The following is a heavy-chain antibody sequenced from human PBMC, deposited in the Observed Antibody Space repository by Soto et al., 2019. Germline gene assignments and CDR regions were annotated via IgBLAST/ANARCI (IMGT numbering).Heavy chain of an antibody. Sequence: GGSLRLSCAASGFTFSSYGMHWVRQAPGKGLEWVAVISYDGSNKYYADSVKGRFTISRDNSKNTLYLQMNSLRAEDTAVYYCAKARGVCSSTSCYYYYYYGMDVWGQGTTVTVSS. V-gene: IGHV3-30*18. CDR2: ISYDGSNK. J-gene: IGHJ6*02. CDR1: GFTFSSYG. CDR3: AKARGVCSSTSCYYYYYYGMDV. D-gene: IGHD2-2*01.